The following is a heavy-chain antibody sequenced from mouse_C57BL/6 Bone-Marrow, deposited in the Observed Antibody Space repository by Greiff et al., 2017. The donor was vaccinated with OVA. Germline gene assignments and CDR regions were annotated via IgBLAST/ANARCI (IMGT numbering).Heavy chain of an antibody. V-gene: IGHV1-81*01. D-gene: IGHD1-1*01. CDR3: ARSFLSRYSYYFDY. CDR2: IYPRSGNT. J-gene: IGHJ2*01. CDR1: GYTFTSYG. Sequence: VQLQQSGAELARPGASVKLSCKASGYTFTSYGISWVKQRTGQGLEWIGEIYPRSGNTYYNEKFKGKATLTADKSSSTAYMELRSLTSEDSAVYFCARSFLSRYSYYFDYWGQGTTLTVSS.